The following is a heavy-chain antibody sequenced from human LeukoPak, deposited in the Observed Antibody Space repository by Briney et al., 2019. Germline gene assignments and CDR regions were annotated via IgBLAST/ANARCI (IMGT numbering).Heavy chain of an antibody. J-gene: IGHJ4*02. Sequence: SETLSLTCAVYGGSFSGYYWSWIRQPPGKGLEWIGEINHSGSTNYNPSLKSRVTISVDTSKNQFSLKLSSVTAADTAAYYCARYCSSTSCYKALHFDYWGQGTLVTVSS. CDR1: GGSFSGYY. CDR2: INHSGST. D-gene: IGHD2-2*02. V-gene: IGHV4-34*01. CDR3: ARYCSSTSCYKALHFDY.